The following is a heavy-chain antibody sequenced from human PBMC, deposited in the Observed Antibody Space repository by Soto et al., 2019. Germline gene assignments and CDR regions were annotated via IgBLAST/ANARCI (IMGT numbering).Heavy chain of an antibody. CDR2: ISGSGSST. CDR3: AKGFLRAYYFDY. Sequence: PGGSLRLSCAASGFTFSSYAMSWVRQAPGKGLEWVSAISGSGSSTYYADSVKGRFTISRDNSKNTLYLQMNSLRAEDTAVYYCAKGFLRAYYFDYWGQGTLVTVSS. V-gene: IGHV3-23*01. J-gene: IGHJ4*02. D-gene: IGHD3-16*01. CDR1: GFTFSSYA.